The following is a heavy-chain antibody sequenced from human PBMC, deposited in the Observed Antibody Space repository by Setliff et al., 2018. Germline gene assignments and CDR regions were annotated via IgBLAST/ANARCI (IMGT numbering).Heavy chain of an antibody. V-gene: IGHV4-39*07. CDR3: ARAPRYFDPTGSYFDF. CDR1: GASISGNSCY. CDR2: TYYSGST. Sequence: PSETLSLTCTVSGASISGNSCYWAWIRQPPGRGLEWIASTYYSGSTSYNPSLKSRVTISVDTSNSQFSLKLTSVTAADTAVYYCARAPRYFDPTGSYFDFWGQGTLVTVS. D-gene: IGHD3-22*01. J-gene: IGHJ4*02.